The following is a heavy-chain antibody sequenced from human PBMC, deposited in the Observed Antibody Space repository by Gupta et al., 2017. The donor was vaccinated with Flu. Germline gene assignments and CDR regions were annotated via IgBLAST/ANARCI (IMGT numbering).Heavy chain of an antibody. D-gene: IGHD2-2*01. V-gene: IGHV1-8*01. Sequence: QVQLVQSGAEVKKPGASVKVSCKASGYTLTSYDINWVRQATGQGLEWMGWMNHNSGNTGYAEKFQGRVTMTRNTSISTAYMELSSLRSADRAVYYCARIFRDTVVVPYRHNFYGMDVWGQGTTVTVSS. CDR1: GYTLTSYD. CDR3: ARIFRDTVVVPYRHNFYGMDV. CDR2: MNHNSGNT. J-gene: IGHJ6*02.